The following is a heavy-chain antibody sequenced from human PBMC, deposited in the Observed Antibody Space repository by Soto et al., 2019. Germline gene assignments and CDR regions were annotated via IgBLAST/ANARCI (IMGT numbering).Heavy chain of an antibody. D-gene: IGHD1-26*01. CDR3: ALRKTGSYSDY. CDR2: IGASGAGT. CDR1: GFTFSSYA. J-gene: IGHJ4*02. V-gene: IGHV3-23*01. Sequence: GGSLRLSCAASGFTFSSYAMSWVRQAPGKGLEWVSAIGASGAGTYYADSVKGRFTISRDNSKNTLHLQMNSLRAEDTAVYYCALRKTGSYSDYWGQGTLVTVSS.